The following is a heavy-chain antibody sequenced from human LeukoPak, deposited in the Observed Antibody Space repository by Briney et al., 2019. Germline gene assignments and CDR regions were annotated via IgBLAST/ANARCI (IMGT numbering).Heavy chain of an antibody. V-gene: IGHV3-74*01. CDR1: GFTFSTYS. D-gene: IGHD5-18*01. J-gene: IGHJ6*03. CDR2: INSDGSST. CDR3: ARGGYSYGYNYYYYMDV. Sequence: GGSLRLSCAASGFTFSTYSMNWVRQAPGKGLVWVSRINSDGSSTSYADSVKGRFTISRDNAKNTLYLQMNGLRAEDTAVYYCARGGYSYGYNYYYYMDVWGKGTTVTVSS.